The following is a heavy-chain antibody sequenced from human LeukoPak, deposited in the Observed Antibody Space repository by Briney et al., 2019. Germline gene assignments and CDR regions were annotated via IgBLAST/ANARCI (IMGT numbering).Heavy chain of an antibody. CDR1: GGSISSGGYS. CDR2: IYHSEST. Sequence: PSETLSLTCAVSGGSISSGGYSWSWIRQPPGKGLEWIGYIYHSESTYYNPSLKSRVTISVDRSKNQFSLKLSSVTAADTAVYYCARARGDGYNYWGLDYWGQGTLVTVSS. D-gene: IGHD5-24*01. CDR3: ARARGDGYNYWGLDY. V-gene: IGHV4-30-2*01. J-gene: IGHJ4*02.